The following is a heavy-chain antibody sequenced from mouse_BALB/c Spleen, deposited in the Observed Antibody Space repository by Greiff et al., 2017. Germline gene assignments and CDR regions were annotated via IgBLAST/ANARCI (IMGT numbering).Heavy chain of an antibody. J-gene: IGHJ3*01. CDR3: ARDHDYGSRFAY. V-gene: IGHV5-4*02. CDR1: GFTFSDYY. D-gene: IGHD1-1*01. CDR2: ISDGGSYT. Sequence: EVKLMESGGGLVKPGGSLKLSCAASGFTFSDYYMYWVRQTPEKRLEWVATISDGGSYTYYPDSVKGRFTISRDNAKNNLYLQMSSLKSEDTAMYYCARDHDYGSRFAYWGQGTLVTVSA.